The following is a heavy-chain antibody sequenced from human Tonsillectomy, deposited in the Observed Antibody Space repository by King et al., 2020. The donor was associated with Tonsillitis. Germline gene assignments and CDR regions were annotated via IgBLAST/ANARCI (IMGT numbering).Heavy chain of an antibody. Sequence: QLQESGPGLVKPSETLSLTCTVSGGSISTSNFYWGWIRQTPGKGLEWIGSIHYSGSTYYNPSLKSRVNISVDTSKNQFSLNLSSLTAADTAVFYCARRTGLLSFDYWGQGTLVTVS. D-gene: IGHD1-26*01. CDR3: ARRTGLLSFDY. J-gene: IGHJ4*02. CDR1: GGSISTSNFY. V-gene: IGHV4-39*01. CDR2: IHYSGST.